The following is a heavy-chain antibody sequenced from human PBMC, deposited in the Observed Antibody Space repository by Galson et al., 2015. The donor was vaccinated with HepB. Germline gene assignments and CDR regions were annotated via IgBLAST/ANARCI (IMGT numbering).Heavy chain of an antibody. CDR1: GFTFSSYA. CDR2: ISYDGSNK. CDR3: ARAPPTGTYSTSHYYYYHMDV. V-gene: IGHV3-30-3*01. Sequence: SLRLSCAASGFTFSSYAMHWVRQAPGKGLEWVAVISYDGSNKYYADSVKGRFTISRDNAKNSLYLQMNSLRAEDTAVYYCARAPPTGTYSTSHYYYYHMDVWGKGTTVTVSS. J-gene: IGHJ6*03. D-gene: IGHD1-26*01.